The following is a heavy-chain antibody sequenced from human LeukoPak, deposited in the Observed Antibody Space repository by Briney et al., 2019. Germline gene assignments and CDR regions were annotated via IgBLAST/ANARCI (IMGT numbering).Heavy chain of an antibody. CDR3: ARQGWELVGY. D-gene: IGHD1-26*01. V-gene: IGHV4-39*01. Sequence: SETLSLTCTVSGGSISSSSYYWGSIRQPPGKGLEWIGSIYYSGSTYYNPSLKSRVTISVDTSKNQFSLKLSSVTAADTAVYYCARQGWELVGYWGQGTLVTVSS. CDR2: IYYSGST. J-gene: IGHJ4*02. CDR1: GGSISSSSYY.